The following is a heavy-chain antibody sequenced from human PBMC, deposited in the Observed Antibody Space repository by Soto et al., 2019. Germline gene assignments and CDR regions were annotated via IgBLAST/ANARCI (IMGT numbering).Heavy chain of an antibody. CDR2: ISAYNGNT. CDR3: ERVLHVDTAMVRYYYYGMDV. V-gene: IGHV1-18*04. CDR1: GYTFTRDG. J-gene: IGHJ6*02. Sequence: PSVKVSCKASGYTFTRDGISWVRQAPGQGLEWMGWISAYNGNTNYAQKLQGRVTMTTVTSTSTAYMELRSLRSDDTAVYYCERVLHVDTAMVRYYYYGMDVWGQGTTVTVSS. D-gene: IGHD5-18*01.